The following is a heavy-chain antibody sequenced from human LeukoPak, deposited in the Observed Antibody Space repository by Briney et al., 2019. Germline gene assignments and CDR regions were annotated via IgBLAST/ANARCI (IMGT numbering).Heavy chain of an antibody. CDR2: INPNSGGT. CDR3: ARYHSSTSSRFDP. D-gene: IGHD2-2*01. J-gene: IGHJ5*02. V-gene: IGHV1-2*02. CDR1: GYTFTGHY. Sequence: ASVKVSCKASGYTFTGHYMHWVRQAPGQGLEWMGWINPNSGGTNYAQKFQGRVTMTRDTSISTAYMELSRLRSDDTAVYYCARYHSSTSSRFDPWGQGTLVTVSS.